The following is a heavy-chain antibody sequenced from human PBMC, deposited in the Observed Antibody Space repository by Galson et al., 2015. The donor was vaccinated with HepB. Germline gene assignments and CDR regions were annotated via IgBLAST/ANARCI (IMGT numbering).Heavy chain of an antibody. V-gene: IGHV3-15*01. J-gene: IGHJ4*02. CDR1: GFTFSNTW. CDR2: IKSKTDGGTT. D-gene: IGHD5-12*01. CDR3: TTVPAVATILVYFDY. Sequence: SLRLSCAASGFTFSNTWMSWVRQAPGKGLEWVGRIKSKTDGGTTDYAAPVKGRFTISRDDSKNTLYLQMNSLKTDDTAVYYCTTVPAVATILVYFDYWGQGTLVTVSS.